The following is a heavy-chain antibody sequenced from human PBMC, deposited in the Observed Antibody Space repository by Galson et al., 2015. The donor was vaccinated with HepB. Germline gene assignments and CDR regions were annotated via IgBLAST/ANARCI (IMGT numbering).Heavy chain of an antibody. CDR1: GFTFGDYA. CDR2: IRRIAHGGTT. V-gene: IGHV3-49*03. J-gene: IGHJ6*03. CDR3: TRVQHVKIFGVVKYYMDV. Sequence: SLRLSCAASGFTFGDYALSWFRQAPGKGLECVGFIRRIAHGGTTEYAASVKGRFIISRDDSKTIAYLQMNSLKTEDTAVYYCTRVQHVKIFGVVKYYMDVWGKGTTVTVSS. D-gene: IGHD3-3*01.